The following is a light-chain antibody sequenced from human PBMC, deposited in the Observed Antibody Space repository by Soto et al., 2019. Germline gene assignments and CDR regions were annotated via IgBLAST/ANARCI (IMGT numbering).Light chain of an antibody. CDR1: QSISSSF. Sequence: EFVLTQSPGTLSLSPGERATLSCRASQSISSSFLAWYQHKPGQAPRLLIYGASFRGTGIPDRFSGGGSGTDFTLTISRLEPEDFAVYYCQRYGSSPPLTFGGGTKAEI. CDR2: GAS. V-gene: IGKV3-20*01. J-gene: IGKJ4*01. CDR3: QRYGSSPPLT.